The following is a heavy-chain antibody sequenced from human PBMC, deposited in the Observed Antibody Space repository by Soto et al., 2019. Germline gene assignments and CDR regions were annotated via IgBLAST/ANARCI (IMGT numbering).Heavy chain of an antibody. CDR2: IGSRGGSA. V-gene: IGHV3-23*01. D-gene: IGHD4-17*01. Sequence: EVQLLEPGGGLVQPGGSLRLSCAASGFTFSSYAMGWVRQVPGKGVEWVSTIGSRGGSAYYADAVKGRFTISRDNSKNTRYLQMNSLRADETAVYCCAKDLDDYGYFQHWGQGTLVTLSS. J-gene: IGHJ1*01. CDR3: AKDLDDYGYFQH. CDR1: GFTFSSYA.